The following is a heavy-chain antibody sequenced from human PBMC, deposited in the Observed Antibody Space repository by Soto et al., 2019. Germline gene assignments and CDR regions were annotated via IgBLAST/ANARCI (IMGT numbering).Heavy chain of an antibody. CDR1: GFTFSSYG. CDR3: AKTVGYGSGSYYYYYYYGMDV. CDR2: ISYDGSNK. D-gene: IGHD3-10*01. V-gene: IGHV3-30*18. J-gene: IGHJ6*02. Sequence: QVQLVASGGGVVQPGRSLRLSCAASGFTFSSYGMHWVRQAPGKGLEWVAVISYDGSNKYYADSVKGRFTISRDNSKNTLYLQMNSLRAEDTAVYYCAKTVGYGSGSYYYYYYYGMDVWGQGTTVTVSS.